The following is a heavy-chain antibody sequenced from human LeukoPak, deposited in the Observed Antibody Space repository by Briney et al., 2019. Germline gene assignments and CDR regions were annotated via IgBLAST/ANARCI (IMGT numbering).Heavy chain of an antibody. J-gene: IGHJ4*02. D-gene: IGHD6-19*01. CDR2: ISSGSRYI. CDR1: GFTFSSHS. Sequence: GGSLRLSCAASGFTFSSHSMNWVRQAPGKGLEWVSGISSGSRYIYYTDSVKGRFTISKDNAKNSLYLQMSGLRAEDTAVYYCATNVRDEYSSGWYPIGYWGQGTLVTVSS. CDR3: ATNVRDEYSSGWYPIGY. V-gene: IGHV3-21*01.